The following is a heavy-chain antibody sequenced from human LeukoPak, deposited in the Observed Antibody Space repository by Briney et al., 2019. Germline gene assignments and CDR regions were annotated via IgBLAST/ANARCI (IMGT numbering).Heavy chain of an antibody. V-gene: IGHV1-18*04. CDR2: ISTSNGDT. J-gene: IGHJ4*02. Sequence: ASVRVSCKASDYTFTSYDISWVRQAPGQGFEWMAWISTSNGDTNFAERFQGRVSLTTDTSTNIVYMDLKNLTSDDTAVFYCARHLNYWSGYPPDYWGQGTLVTVSS. D-gene: IGHD3-3*01. CDR3: ARHLNYWSGYPPDY. CDR1: DYTFTSYD.